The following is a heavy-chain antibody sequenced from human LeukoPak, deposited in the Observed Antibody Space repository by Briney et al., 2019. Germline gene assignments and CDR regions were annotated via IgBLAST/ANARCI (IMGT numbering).Heavy chain of an antibody. CDR2: IYHSGST. CDR3: ARDDYDSSGYRGLSEY. Sequence: PSETLSLTCTVSGGSISSSSYYWGWIRQPPGKGLEWIGSIYHSGSTYYNPSLKSRVTISVDTSKNQFSLKLSSVTAADTAVYYCARDDYDSSGYRGLSEYWGQGTLVTVSS. V-gene: IGHV4-39*07. J-gene: IGHJ4*02. D-gene: IGHD3-22*01. CDR1: GGSISSSSYY.